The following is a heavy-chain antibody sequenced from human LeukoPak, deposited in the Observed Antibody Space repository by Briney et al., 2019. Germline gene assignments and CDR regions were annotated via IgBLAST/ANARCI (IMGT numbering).Heavy chain of an antibody. V-gene: IGHV3-43D*03. CDR3: ARGPGIAVAPDY. Sequence: PGGSLRLSCAASGFTFDDYVMHWVRQAPGKGLEWVSLISWDGGSTYYADSVKGRFTISRDNSKNTLYLQMNSLRAEDTAVYYCARGPGIAVAPDYWGQGTLVTVSS. CDR1: GFTFDDYV. D-gene: IGHD6-19*01. J-gene: IGHJ4*02. CDR2: ISWDGGST.